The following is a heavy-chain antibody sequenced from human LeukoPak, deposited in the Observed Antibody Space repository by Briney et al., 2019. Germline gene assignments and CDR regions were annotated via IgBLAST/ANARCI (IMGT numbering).Heavy chain of an antibody. J-gene: IGHJ4*02. CDR1: GFTFDDYG. Sequence: GGSLRLSCAASGFTFDDYGMSWVRQAPGKGLEWVSGLNWNGDNTGYADSVKGRFTISRDSVKNSLYLQMNSLRAEDTALYYCAGDRYYGSGSQKPFDYWGQGTLVTVSS. CDR2: LNWNGDNT. D-gene: IGHD3-10*01. CDR3: AGDRYYGSGSQKPFDY. V-gene: IGHV3-20*04.